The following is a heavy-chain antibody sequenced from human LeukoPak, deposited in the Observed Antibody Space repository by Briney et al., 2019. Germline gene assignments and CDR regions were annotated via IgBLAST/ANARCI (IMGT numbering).Heavy chain of an antibody. J-gene: IGHJ6*03. V-gene: IGHV3-21*01. CDR3: ARGCGDCYPPSYYYYMDV. CDR2: ISSSSSYI. CDR1: GFTFSSYS. D-gene: IGHD2-21*02. Sequence: GGSLRLSCAASGFTFSSYSMNWVRQAPGKGLEWVSSISSSSSYIYYADSVKGRFTISRDNAKNSLYLQMNSLRAENTAVYYCARGCGDCYPPSYYYYMDVWGKGTTVTISS.